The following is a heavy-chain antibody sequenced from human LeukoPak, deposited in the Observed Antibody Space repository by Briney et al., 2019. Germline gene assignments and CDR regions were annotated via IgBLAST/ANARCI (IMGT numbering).Heavy chain of an antibody. Sequence: PGGSLRLSCVVSGFTFSSYEMNWVRQAPGKGLEWVGFIRSKVYGGTPEYAASVKGRFTISRDDSKGIAYLQMNSLKTEDTAVYYCTRDQTPYYWGQGTLVTVSS. J-gene: IGHJ4*02. CDR2: IRSKVYGGTP. V-gene: IGHV3-49*04. CDR1: GFTFSSYE. CDR3: TRDQTPYY.